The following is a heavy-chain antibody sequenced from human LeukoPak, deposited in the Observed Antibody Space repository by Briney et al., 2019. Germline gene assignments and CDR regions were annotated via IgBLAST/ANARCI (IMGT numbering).Heavy chain of an antibody. CDR1: GFTFSSYS. D-gene: IGHD3-22*01. CDR2: ISSSSSYI. V-gene: IGHV3-21*04. J-gene: IGHJ6*02. Sequence: PGGSLRLSCAASGFTFSSYSMNWVRQAPGKGLEWVSSISSSSSYIYYADSVKGRFTISRDNAKNSLYLQMNSLRSEDTAVYYCARTNYDSSGLIYYYYGMDVWGQGTTVTVSS. CDR3: ARTNYDSSGLIYYYYGMDV.